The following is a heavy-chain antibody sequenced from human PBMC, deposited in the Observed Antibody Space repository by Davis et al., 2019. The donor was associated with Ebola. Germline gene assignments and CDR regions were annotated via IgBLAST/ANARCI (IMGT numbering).Heavy chain of an antibody. CDR3: ARTSIVGTTTTASDI. D-gene: IGHD1-26*01. V-gene: IGHV1-46*01. CDR1: GYTFPNYY. CDR2: INPNDGRT. J-gene: IGHJ3*02. Sequence: ASVKVSCKASGYTFPNYYMHWVRQAPGQGLEWMGMINPNDGRTIYAQKFQGRVTMTTDTSTGTAYMELRSLRSDDTAVYFYARTSIVGTTTTASDIWGQGTMVTVSS.